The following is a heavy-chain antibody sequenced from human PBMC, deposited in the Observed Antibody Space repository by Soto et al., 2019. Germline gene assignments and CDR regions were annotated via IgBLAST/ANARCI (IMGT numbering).Heavy chain of an antibody. J-gene: IGHJ5*02. CDR3: ARQVGAYGSWFDP. CDR1: GGSISSGGYY. CDR2: IYYSGST. D-gene: IGHD3-10*01. Sequence: PSETLSLTCTVSGGSISSGGYYWSWSRQHPGKGLEWIGYIYYSGSTYYNPSLKSRVTISVDTAKNQFSLKLSSVTAADTAVYYCARQVGAYGSWFDPWGQGTLVTVSS. V-gene: IGHV4-31*03.